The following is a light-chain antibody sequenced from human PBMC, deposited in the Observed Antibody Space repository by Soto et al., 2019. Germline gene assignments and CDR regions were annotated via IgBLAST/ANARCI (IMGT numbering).Light chain of an antibody. V-gene: IGLV2-14*01. CDR3: SSYTSRSTLV. J-gene: IGLJ2*01. CDR1: SSDVGAYNY. CDR2: DVS. Sequence: QSALTQPASVSGSPGQSITISCTGTSSDVGAYNYVSWYQQYPGKAPKIMISDVSNRPSGISNRFSGSKSGNTASLTISGLQAEDEADYYCSSYTSRSTLVFGGGTQLTVL.